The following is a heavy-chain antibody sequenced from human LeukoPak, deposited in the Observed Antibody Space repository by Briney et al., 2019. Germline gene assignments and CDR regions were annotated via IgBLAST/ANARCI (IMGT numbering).Heavy chain of an antibody. J-gene: IGHJ3*02. D-gene: IGHD2-15*01. CDR2: IKSKTDGGTT. CDR3: TTDSKWSPLVDAFDI. Sequence: GGSLRLSCAASGSFFTNAWMSWVRQAPGKGLEWVGRIKSKTDGGTTDYAAPVKGRFTISRDDSKNTLYLQMNSLKTEDTAVYYCTTDSKWSPLVDAFDIWGQGTMVTVSS. CDR1: GSFFTNAW. V-gene: IGHV3-15*01.